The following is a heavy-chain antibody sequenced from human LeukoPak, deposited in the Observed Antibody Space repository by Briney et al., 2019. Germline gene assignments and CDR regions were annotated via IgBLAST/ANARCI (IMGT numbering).Heavy chain of an antibody. J-gene: IGHJ4*02. V-gene: IGHV3-53*01. D-gene: IGHD4-17*01. CDR2: IYSGDIT. Sequence: GGSLRLSCAASGFTVSSKYMSWVRQAPGRGLEWVSLIYSGDITYYADSVKGRFTISRDNSKNTLYLQMNSLRAEDTAVYYCARQYGDYFDYWGQGTLVTVSS. CDR1: GFTVSSKY. CDR3: ARQYGDYFDY.